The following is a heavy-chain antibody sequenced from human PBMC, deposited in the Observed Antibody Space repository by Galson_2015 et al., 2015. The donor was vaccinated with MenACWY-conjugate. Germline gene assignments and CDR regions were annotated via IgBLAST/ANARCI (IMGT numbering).Heavy chain of an antibody. CDR1: GYRFPSFY. D-gene: IGHD5-18*01. V-gene: IGHV5-10-1*01. CDR3: LRPGYPNYDMDV. Sequence: QSGAEVKKPGESLRISCKGSGYRFPSFYIIWVRQMPGKGLEWMGRIDPSDSYTNYSPSFQGHVTISADKSISTAFLQWSSLKASTAAIYFCLRPGYPNYDMDVWGQGTTVGVSS. J-gene: IGHJ6*02. CDR2: IDPSDSYT.